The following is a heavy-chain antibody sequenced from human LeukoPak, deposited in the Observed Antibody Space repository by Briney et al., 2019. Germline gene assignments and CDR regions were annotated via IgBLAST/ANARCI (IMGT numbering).Heavy chain of an antibody. J-gene: IGHJ4*02. Sequence: GGSLRLSCAASGFIFNNYDMNWVRQAPGKGLEWVSGIGGSGYSTYYADSVKGRFTISRDNSKSTLYLQMSSLRAEDTAVYYCAKEKYYYDTSGYYPFDYWGQGTLVTVSS. CDR1: GFIFNNYD. CDR3: AKEKYYYDTSGYYPFDY. CDR2: IGGSGYST. V-gene: IGHV3-23*01. D-gene: IGHD3-22*01.